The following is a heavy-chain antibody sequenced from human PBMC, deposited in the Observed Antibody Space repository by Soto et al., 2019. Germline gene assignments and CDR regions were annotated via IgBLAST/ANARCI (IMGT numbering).Heavy chain of an antibody. CDR2: INPKSDDT. V-gene: IGHV1-2*02. CDR3: ARKLSLDYIGWGLDP. Sequence: QVQLVQSGSEVKKPGASVKVSCKASGYPFSDNQIHWLRRAPGQGLEWMGRINPKSDDTNYAQKFQGRVTMTRDTSIDTAYLELTGLTSDDTATYYCARKLSLDYIGWGLDPWGQGTLVTVSS. J-gene: IGHJ5*02. CDR1: GYPFSDNQ. D-gene: IGHD4-4*01.